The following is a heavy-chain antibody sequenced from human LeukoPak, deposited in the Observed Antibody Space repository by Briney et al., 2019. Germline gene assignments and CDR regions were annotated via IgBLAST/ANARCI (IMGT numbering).Heavy chain of an antibody. CDR3: ARDGAHKNHYYSYYYMDV. CDR2: IYYSGST. D-gene: IGHD3-16*01. Sequence: SETLSLTCTVSGGSISSYYWTWIRQPPGKGLEWIGYIYYSGSTNYNPSLKSRVTISVDTSNNQFSLKLSSVTAADTAVYYCARDGAHKNHYYSYYYMDVWGKGTTVTVSS. CDR1: GGSISSYY. J-gene: IGHJ6*03. V-gene: IGHV4-59*01.